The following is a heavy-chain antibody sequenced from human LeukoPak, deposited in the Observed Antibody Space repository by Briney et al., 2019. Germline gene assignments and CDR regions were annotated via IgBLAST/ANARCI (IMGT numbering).Heavy chain of an antibody. D-gene: IGHD6-13*01. Sequence: GASVKVSCKASGYTFTSYGISWVRQAPGQGLEWMGRIIPILGIANYAQKFQGRVTITADKSTSTAYMELSSLRSEDTAVYYCATSIAAAGGHYFDYWGQGTLVTVSS. J-gene: IGHJ4*02. CDR2: IIPILGIA. CDR3: ATSIAAAGGHYFDY. CDR1: GYTFTSYG. V-gene: IGHV1-69*04.